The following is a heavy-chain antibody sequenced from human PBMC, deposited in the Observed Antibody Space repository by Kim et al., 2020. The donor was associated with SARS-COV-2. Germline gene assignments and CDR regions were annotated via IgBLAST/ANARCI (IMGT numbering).Heavy chain of an antibody. CDR3: AKRRSGSTVLLNQQYMDV. CDR2: ISYDGSNI. Sequence: GGSLRLSCAASGFTFSSYGMHWVRQAPGKGLEWVAVISYDGSNIYYADSVKGRFTISRDNSKNTLYLQMNSLRAEDTAVYYCAKRRSGSTVLLNQQYMDVWGQGTTVTVSS. D-gene: IGHD3-3*01. J-gene: IGHJ6*02. V-gene: IGHV3-30*18. CDR1: GFTFSSYG.